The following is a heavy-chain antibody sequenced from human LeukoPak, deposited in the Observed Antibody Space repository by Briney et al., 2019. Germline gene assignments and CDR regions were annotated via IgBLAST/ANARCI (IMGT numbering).Heavy chain of an antibody. Sequence: GGSLRLSCAASGFTFSNYGMNWVRQATGKGLEWVANIKQDGSEKYYVDSVKGRFTISRDNAKNSLYLQMNSLRAEDTAVYYCARDHCSGGSCYSDWGYYYYYYMDVWGKGTTVTISS. D-gene: IGHD2-15*01. CDR3: ARDHCSGGSCYSDWGYYYYYYMDV. CDR1: GFTFSNYG. CDR2: IKQDGSEK. J-gene: IGHJ6*03. V-gene: IGHV3-7*01.